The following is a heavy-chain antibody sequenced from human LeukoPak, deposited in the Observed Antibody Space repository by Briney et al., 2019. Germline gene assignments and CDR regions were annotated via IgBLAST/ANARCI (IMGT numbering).Heavy chain of an antibody. CDR1: GFTFSTYA. Sequence: GGSLRLSCVASGFTFSTYAMYWVRQAPGKGLEWVAFILSDGSTKYYEDSVKGRFSISRDNSNKTLYLQMNSLSAEDTGMYYCATPPYGTDTYGSWFESWGQGTLVTVSS. V-gene: IGHV3-30*02. J-gene: IGHJ5*01. CDR2: ILSDGSTK. D-gene: IGHD3-10*01. CDR3: ATPPYGTDTYGSWFES.